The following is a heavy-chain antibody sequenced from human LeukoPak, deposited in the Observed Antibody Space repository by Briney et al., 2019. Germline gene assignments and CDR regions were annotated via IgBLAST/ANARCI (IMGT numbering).Heavy chain of an antibody. J-gene: IGHJ4*02. CDR2: ISGSGGST. CDR1: GFTFSDYW. V-gene: IGHV3-23*01. CDR3: TTLRYCSSTSCFDY. Sequence: PGGSLRLSCAASGFTFSDYWMHWVRQAPGKGLVWVSAISGSGGSTYYADSVKGRFTISRDNSKNTLYLQMNSLKTEDTAVYCCTTLRYCSSTSCFDYWGQGTLVTVSS. D-gene: IGHD2-2*01.